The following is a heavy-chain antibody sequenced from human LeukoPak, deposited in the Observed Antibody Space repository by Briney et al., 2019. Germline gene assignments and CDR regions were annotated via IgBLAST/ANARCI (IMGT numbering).Heavy chain of an antibody. CDR3: ARVPYYYDSSGYLEFDY. J-gene: IGHJ4*02. Sequence: SETLSLTCAVSGGSVNRGTFFWTWIRKPPGKGLEWIGYIYYSGSTNYNPSLKSRVTISVDTSKNQFSLKLSSVTAADTAVYYCARVPYYYDSSGYLEFDYWGQGTLVTVSS. CDR1: GGSVNRGTFF. D-gene: IGHD3-22*01. V-gene: IGHV4-61*01. CDR2: IYYSGST.